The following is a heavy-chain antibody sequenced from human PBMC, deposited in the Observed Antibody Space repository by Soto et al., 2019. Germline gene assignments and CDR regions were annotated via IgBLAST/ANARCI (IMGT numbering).Heavy chain of an antibody. D-gene: IGHD6-19*01. CDR2: ISWSGNNV. Sequence: EVQLVESEGGLVQPGRSLRLSCAASGFTFDDYTMHWVRQTPGKGLEWVSSISWSGNNVDYRDSVKGRFTISRDNAKNSLYLHMNSLRVEHTALYYCVKGLNIDYNSAWFYFDYWGQGTVVTVSS. V-gene: IGHV3-9*01. CDR1: GFTFDDYT. CDR3: VKGLNIDYNSAWFYFDY. J-gene: IGHJ4*02.